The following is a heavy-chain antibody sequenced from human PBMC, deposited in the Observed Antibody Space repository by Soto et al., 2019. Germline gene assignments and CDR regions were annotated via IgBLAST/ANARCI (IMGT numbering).Heavy chain of an antibody. CDR1: GFTFTNYA. V-gene: IGHV3-23*01. CDR2: IGTGGDT. CDR3: PKNYYFDI. J-gene: IGHJ4*02. Sequence: PGGSLRLSCAASGFTFTNYAMNWGRQAPGKGLEWVSSIGTGGDTNYADSVKGRFTISRDNSRNTLYLQMNSLRAEDTALYYCPKNYYFDIWGQGTLVTVSS.